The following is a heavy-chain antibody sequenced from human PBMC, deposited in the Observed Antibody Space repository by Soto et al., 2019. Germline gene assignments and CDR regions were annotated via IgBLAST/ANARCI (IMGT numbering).Heavy chain of an antibody. CDR2: IGSAGDT. CDR3: ARVVCGYSGYAYYFDY. J-gene: IGHJ4*02. Sequence: EVQLVESGGGLVQPGGSLRLSCAASGVTFSTYDMHWVRQATGKGLEWVSAIGSAGDTSYPASVKGRFTISRENAKNSLYLQMNSLRAGDTAVYFCARVVCGYSGYAYYFDYWGQGTLVTVSS. V-gene: IGHV3-13*01. CDR1: GVTFSTYD. D-gene: IGHD5-12*01.